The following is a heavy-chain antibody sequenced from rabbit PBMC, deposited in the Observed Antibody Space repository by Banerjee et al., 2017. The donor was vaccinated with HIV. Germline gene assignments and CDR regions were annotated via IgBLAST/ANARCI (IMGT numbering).Heavy chain of an antibody. J-gene: IGHJ4*01. CDR2: IGVGYGGT. D-gene: IGHD1-1*01. CDR3: ARAHASSSGYYTYLYL. Sequence: QEQLEESGGDLVQPEGSLTLTCKASGFSFSSGYYMCWVRQTPGKGLEWIGCIGVGYGGTNYANWAKGRFTISKTSSTTVTLQMTSLTAADTATYFCARAHASSSGYYTYLYLWGPGTLVTVS. CDR1: GFSFSSGYY. V-gene: IGHV1S45*01.